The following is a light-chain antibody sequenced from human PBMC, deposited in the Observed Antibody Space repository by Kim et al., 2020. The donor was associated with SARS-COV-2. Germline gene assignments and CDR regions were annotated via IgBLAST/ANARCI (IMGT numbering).Light chain of an antibody. Sequence: FPGERANLSCRASQSVSSNLAWYQQKPGQAPRLLIYGASTRATGIPARFSGSGSGTEFTLTISSLQSEDFAVYYCQQYNNWPPLTFGGGTKVDIK. CDR1: QSVSSN. V-gene: IGKV3-15*01. CDR3: QQYNNWPPLT. J-gene: IGKJ4*01. CDR2: GAS.